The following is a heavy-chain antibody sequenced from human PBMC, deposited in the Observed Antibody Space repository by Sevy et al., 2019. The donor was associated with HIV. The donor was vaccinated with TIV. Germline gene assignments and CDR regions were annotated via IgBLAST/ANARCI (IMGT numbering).Heavy chain of an antibody. CDR2: IYSGGNT. D-gene: IGHD3-3*01. J-gene: IGHJ6*02. V-gene: IGHV3-53*01. CDR1: GFIVSSNY. CDR3: ARGMILEGSWYGMDV. Sequence: GGSLRLSCAVSGFIVSSNYMTWVRQAPGKGLEWVSVIYSGGNTFYADSVRGRFTISRDNSKKTLYLQMNSLRAEDTAVYYCARGMILEGSWYGMDVWGQGTTVTVSS.